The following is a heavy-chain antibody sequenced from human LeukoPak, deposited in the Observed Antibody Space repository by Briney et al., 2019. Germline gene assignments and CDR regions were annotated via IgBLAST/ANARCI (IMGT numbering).Heavy chain of an antibody. CDR2: ISSSSSYI. J-gene: IGHJ4*02. CDR3: ARAYCSSTSCHGRFDY. CDR1: GFTFSDYT. D-gene: IGHD2-2*01. Sequence: GGSLRLSCAASGFTFSDYTLNWVRQAPGKGLEWVSSISSSSSYIYYADSVKGRFTISRDNAKNSLYLQMNSLRAEDTAVYYCARAYCSSTSCHGRFDYWGQGTLVTVSS. V-gene: IGHV3-21*01.